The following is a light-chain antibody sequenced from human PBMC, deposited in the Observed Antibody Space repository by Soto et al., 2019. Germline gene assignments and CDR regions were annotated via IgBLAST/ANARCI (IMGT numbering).Light chain of an antibody. CDR3: QQYDDLPIT. J-gene: IGKJ5*01. Sequence: DIQMTQSPSSLSASVGDRVTMTGQARQDIDKFLNWYHQKPGRAPKLLIDDASNLGTGVPSRFSGSGSGTDFTFTISSLQADDVATYYCQQYDDLPITFGQGTRLEIK. V-gene: IGKV1-33*01. CDR2: DAS. CDR1: QDIDKF.